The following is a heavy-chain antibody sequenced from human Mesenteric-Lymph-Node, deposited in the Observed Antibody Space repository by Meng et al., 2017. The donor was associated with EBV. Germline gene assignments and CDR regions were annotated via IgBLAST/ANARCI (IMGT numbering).Heavy chain of an antibody. V-gene: IGHV3-11*01. D-gene: IGHD4-17*01. CDR2: MRSSGSTI. J-gene: IGHJ4*02. Sequence: QVTRVGLGGVLFKPGGSLRCSGAAFGVTFMAYYMSWIRQAPGKGPEWASYMRSSGSTISYADSVKGRFTISRDNAQNSLYLQMNSLRAEDTAVYYCARDRSTGFDYWGQGTLVTVSS. CDR1: GVTFMAYY. CDR3: ARDRSTGFDY.